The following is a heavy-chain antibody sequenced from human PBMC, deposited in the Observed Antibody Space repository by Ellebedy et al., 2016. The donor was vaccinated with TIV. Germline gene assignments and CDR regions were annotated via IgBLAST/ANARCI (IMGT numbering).Heavy chain of an antibody. CDR2: INTDGSTT. D-gene: IGHD5-18*01. CDR3: ARVGGHGYSYGLDY. CDR1: GFTFSSYW. J-gene: IGHJ4*02. V-gene: IGHV3-74*01. Sequence: GESLKISCAASGFTFSSYWMHWVRQAPGKGLVWVSHINTDGSTTNYADSVKGRFTIPRDNAKNTLYLQMNSLRAEDTAVYYCARVGGHGYSYGLDYWGQGILVIVSS.